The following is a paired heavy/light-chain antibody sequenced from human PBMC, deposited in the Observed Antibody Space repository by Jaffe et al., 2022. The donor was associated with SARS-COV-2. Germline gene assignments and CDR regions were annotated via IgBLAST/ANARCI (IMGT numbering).Heavy chain of an antibody. D-gene: IGHD3-3*01. J-gene: IGHJ4*02. V-gene: IGHV4-31*03. CDR3: ASLHSIPTEWLIEH. CDR1: GDSINSGYYY. Sequence: QVQLQESGPGLVKPSQTLSLTCTVSGDSINSGYYYWSWFRQFPGKGLEWFGYVYFNGNTNYNPSLKSRINMSVDTSKNQFSLKLTSVTAADTAVYYCASLHSIPTEWLIEHWGQGILVTVSS. CDR2: VYFNGNT.
Light chain of an antibody. Sequence: DIVLTQTPISLPVTPGEPASISCRSSESLLDSDDGNTYLDWYLQKPGQSPQLLIYMVSHRASGVPDRFSGSGSGTDFTLKITRVEAEDVGVYYCMQRVEFPLTFGGGTKVEIK. CDR2: MVS. CDR3: MQRVEFPLT. CDR1: ESLLDSDDGNTY. J-gene: IGKJ4*01. V-gene: IGKV2-40*01.